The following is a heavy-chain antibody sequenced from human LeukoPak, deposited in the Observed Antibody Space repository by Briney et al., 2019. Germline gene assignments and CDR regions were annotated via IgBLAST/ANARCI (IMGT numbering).Heavy chain of an antibody. Sequence: GGSLRLSCVASEFTFNEYHLHWVRQAPGKGLEWVAVISDDGSDKKYADSVKGRFAISRDNSKNTVSLQMNSLGLEDTAVYYCAKDGVPSASNWEARGAFDVWGQGTMVTVSS. J-gene: IGHJ3*01. CDR1: EFTFNEYH. CDR3: AKDGVPSASNWEARGAFDV. CDR2: ISDDGSDK. V-gene: IGHV3-30*18. D-gene: IGHD1-1*01.